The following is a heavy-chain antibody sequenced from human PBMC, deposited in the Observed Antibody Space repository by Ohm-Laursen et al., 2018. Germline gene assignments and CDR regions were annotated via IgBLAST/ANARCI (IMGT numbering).Heavy chain of an antibody. Sequence: GSSVKVSCKASGYTFTGYYMHWVRQAPGQGLEWMGIINPSGGSTSYAQKFQGRVTMTRDTSTSTVYMELSSLRSEDTAVYYCARDGSGGYLLYYLDYWGQGTLVTVSS. CDR1: GYTFTGYY. CDR2: INPSGGST. J-gene: IGHJ4*02. V-gene: IGHV1-46*01. D-gene: IGHD1-26*01. CDR3: ARDGSGGYLLYYLDY.